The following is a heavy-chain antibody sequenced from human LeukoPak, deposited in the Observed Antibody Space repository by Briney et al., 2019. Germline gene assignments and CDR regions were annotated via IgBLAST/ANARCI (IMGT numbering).Heavy chain of an antibody. CDR2: ISSSSSYI. CDR1: GFTFSSYS. V-gene: IGHV3-21*01. J-gene: IGHJ3*02. CDR3: ARVAGDAFDI. Sequence: PGGSLRLSCAASGFTFSSYSMNWVRQAPGKGPEWVSSISSSSSYIYYADSVKGRFTISRDNAKNSLYLQMNSLRAEDTAVYYCARVAGDAFDIWGQGTMVTVSS.